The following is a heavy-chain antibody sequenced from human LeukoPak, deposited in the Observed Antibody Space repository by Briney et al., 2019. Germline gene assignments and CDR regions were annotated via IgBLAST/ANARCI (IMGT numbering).Heavy chain of an antibody. CDR2: ISYDGSNK. V-gene: IGHV3-30-3*01. D-gene: IGHD5-18*01. J-gene: IGHJ5*02. Sequence: PGGSLRLSCAASGFTFASYAMHWVRQAPGKGLEWVAVISYDGSNKYYADSVKGRFTISRDNSKNTLYLQMNSLRAEDTAVYYCARCGYSDGWSCDHWGQGTLVTVSS. CDR1: GFTFASYA. CDR3: ARCGYSDGWSCDH.